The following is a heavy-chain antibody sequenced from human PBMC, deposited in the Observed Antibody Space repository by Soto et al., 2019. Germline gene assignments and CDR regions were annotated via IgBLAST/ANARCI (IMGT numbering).Heavy chain of an antibody. V-gene: IGHV3-30*18. CDR1: GLTFSDYG. CDR2: ISYDGTNN. J-gene: IGHJ4*02. CDR3: AKDREYYDSSGYYYMGYFDY. Sequence: SLRLSYAASGLTFSDYGMHCVRQAPGKGLEWVAVISYDGTNNYYADSVEGRFTISRDNSKNTLYLQMNSLRPEDTAVYYCAKDREYYDSSGYYYMGYFDYWGQGP. D-gene: IGHD3-22*01.